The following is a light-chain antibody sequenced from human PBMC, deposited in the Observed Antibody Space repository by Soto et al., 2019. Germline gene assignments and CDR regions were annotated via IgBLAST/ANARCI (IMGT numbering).Light chain of an antibody. CDR3: QQYGSSPST. CDR1: QSVTSSY. CDR2: GAS. Sequence: EILLTQSPGTLSLSPGERVTLSCRASQSVTSSYLAWYQQKPGQAPRLLIYGASNRATGIPDRFSGSGSGTDFTLIVSRLEPEDSAVYYCQQYGSSPSTFGQGTKVEIK. J-gene: IGKJ1*01. V-gene: IGKV3-20*01.